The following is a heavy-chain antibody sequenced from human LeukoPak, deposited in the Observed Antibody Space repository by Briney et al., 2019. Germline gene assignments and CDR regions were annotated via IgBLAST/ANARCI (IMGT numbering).Heavy chain of an antibody. Sequence: GGSLRLSCAASGFTFSSYWMSWVRQAPGKGLEWVANINQDGSETYYVDSVEGRFTISRDNAKNSLFLQMSSLRAEDTAVYFCSGDPGDYWGQGTLVTVSS. CDR3: SGDPGDY. CDR2: INQDGSET. V-gene: IGHV3-7*04. D-gene: IGHD7-27*01. J-gene: IGHJ4*02. CDR1: GFTFSSYW.